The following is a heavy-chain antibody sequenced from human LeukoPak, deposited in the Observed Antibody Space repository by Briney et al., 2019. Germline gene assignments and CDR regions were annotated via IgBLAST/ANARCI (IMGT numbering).Heavy chain of an antibody. CDR3: ARINIHYYYMDV. V-gene: IGHV4-39*07. CDR2: IYCSGST. D-gene: IGHD2/OR15-2a*01. Sequence: SETLSLTCTVSGGSISSSSYYWGWIRQPPGKGLEWIGSIYCSGSTCYNPSLKSRVTISVDTSKNQFSLKLSSVTAADTAVYYCARINIHYYYMDVWGKGTTVTVSS. CDR1: GGSISSSSYY. J-gene: IGHJ6*03.